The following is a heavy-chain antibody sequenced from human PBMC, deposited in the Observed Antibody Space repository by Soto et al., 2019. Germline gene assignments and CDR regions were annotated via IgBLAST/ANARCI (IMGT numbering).Heavy chain of an antibody. V-gene: IGHV3-33*01. CDR1: GFTFSSYG. CDR2: IWYDGSNK. D-gene: IGHD6-13*01. J-gene: IGHJ3*02. Sequence: QVQLVESGGGVVQPGRSLRLSCAASGFTFSSYGMHWVRQAPGKGLEWVAVIWYDGSNKYYADSVKGRFTISRDNSKNTLYLQMNSLRAEDTAVYYCARNSAAAGSAFDIWGQGTMVTVSS. CDR3: ARNSAAAGSAFDI.